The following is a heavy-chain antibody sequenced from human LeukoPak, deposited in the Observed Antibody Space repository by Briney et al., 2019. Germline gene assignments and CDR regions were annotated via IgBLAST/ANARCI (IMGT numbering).Heavy chain of an antibody. CDR2: ISGSGGST. CDR1: GFTFSSYA. D-gene: IGHD3-22*01. Sequence: GGSLRLSCAASGFTFSSYAMSWVRQAPGKGLEWVSAISGSGGSTYYADSVKGRFTISRDNSKNTLYLQMNSLRAEDTAVYYCAKGSTRSYYYDSSGYSDAFAIWGQGTTVTVSS. J-gene: IGHJ3*02. CDR3: AKGSTRSYYYDSSGYSDAFAI. V-gene: IGHV3-23*01.